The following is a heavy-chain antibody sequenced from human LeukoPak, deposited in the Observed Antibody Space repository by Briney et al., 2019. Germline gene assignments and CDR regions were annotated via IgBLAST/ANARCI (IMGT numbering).Heavy chain of an antibody. CDR1: GFAFSSYA. D-gene: IGHD2-15*01. CDR3: AKDSTYCSGGSCYLPDTFDI. V-gene: IGHV3-23*01. J-gene: IGHJ3*02. CDR2: ISRRDDYT. Sequence: GGSLRLSCAASGFAFSSYAMSWVRQPPGKGLEWVSVISRRDDYTYYADSVKGRFTISRDNSTNTLYLQMNTLRAEDTAVYYCAKDSTYCSGGSCYLPDTFDIWGLGTMVTVSS.